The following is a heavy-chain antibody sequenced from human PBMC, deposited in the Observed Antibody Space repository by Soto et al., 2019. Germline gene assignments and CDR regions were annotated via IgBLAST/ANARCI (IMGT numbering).Heavy chain of an antibody. D-gene: IGHD3-10*01. V-gene: IGHV1-18*01. Sequence: QVQLVQSGAEVKEPGASVKVSCKTSGYTFTSYGISWVRQAPGQGLEWMGWISAYNGKTNYAQKVQGRVTMTTDTSTSTADMELRSLRSDDSAVYYCARLIGSGDNNWFDPWGQGTLVTVSS. CDR3: ARLIGSGDNNWFDP. CDR2: ISAYNGKT. J-gene: IGHJ5*02. CDR1: GYTFTSYG.